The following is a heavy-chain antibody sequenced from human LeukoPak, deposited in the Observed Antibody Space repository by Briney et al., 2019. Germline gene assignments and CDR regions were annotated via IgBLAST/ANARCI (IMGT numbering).Heavy chain of an antibody. Sequence: GESLKISXKGSGYRFTIYWIGWSGQMPGKGRGGMGIIFPGDSDTIYSPSFQDQVTISADKSISTAYLQWRSLKASDTAMYYCARHFPYGSGSLWGVSYMDVWGKGTTVTVSS. CDR1: GYRFTIYW. V-gene: IGHV5-51*01. D-gene: IGHD3-10*01. CDR2: IFPGDSDT. J-gene: IGHJ6*03. CDR3: ARHFPYGSGSLWGVSYMDV.